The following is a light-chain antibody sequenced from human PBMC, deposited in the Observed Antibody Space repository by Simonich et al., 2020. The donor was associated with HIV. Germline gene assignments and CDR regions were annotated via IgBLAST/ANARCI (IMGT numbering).Light chain of an antibody. CDR3: QQYNNWPLT. CDR2: GAS. Sequence: EIVMTQSPATLSVSPGEGATLSCRASPSVSSNLAWYQQKPGQAPRLLIYGASTRATGIPARFRGSGSGTEFTLTISSMQSEDFAVYYCQQYNNWPLTFGGGTKVEIK. J-gene: IGKJ4*01. V-gene: IGKV3-15*01. CDR1: PSVSSN.